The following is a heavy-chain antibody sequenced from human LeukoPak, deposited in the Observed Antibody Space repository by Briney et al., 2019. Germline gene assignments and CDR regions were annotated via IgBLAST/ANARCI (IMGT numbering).Heavy chain of an antibody. Sequence: EASVKVSCKASGYTFTSYGISWVRQAPGQGLEWVGWISAYNGNTNYAQKLQGRVTMTTDTSTSTAYMELRSLRSDDTAVYYCARGRSGYDNYYYYDMDVWGKGTTVTVSS. CDR1: GYTFTSYG. D-gene: IGHD5-12*01. CDR2: ISAYNGNT. J-gene: IGHJ6*04. CDR3: ARGRSGYDNYYYYDMDV. V-gene: IGHV1-18*01.